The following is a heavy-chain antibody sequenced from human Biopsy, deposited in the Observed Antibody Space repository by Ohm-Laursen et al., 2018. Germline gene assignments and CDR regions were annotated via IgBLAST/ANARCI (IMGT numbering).Heavy chain of an antibody. CDR1: GGSVSSGSHY. J-gene: IGHJ4*02. CDR3: ARRGSGGRSFDY. D-gene: IGHD3-16*01. CDR2: IYYNGSS. Sequence: PGTLSLTCTVSGGSVSSGSHYWSWIRQPPGKGLEWIGFIYYNGSSKYNPSLKSRVTISADTSKNQFSLKLGSVTVADTAVFYCARRGSGGRSFDYWGQGSLVTVSS. V-gene: IGHV4-61*01.